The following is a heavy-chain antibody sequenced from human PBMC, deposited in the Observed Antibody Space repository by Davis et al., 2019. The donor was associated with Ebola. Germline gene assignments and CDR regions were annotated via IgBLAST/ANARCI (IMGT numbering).Heavy chain of an antibody. Sequence: GESLKISCAASGFTFSSYGMHWVRQAPGKGLEWVAVISYDGSNEYYADSVKGRFTTSRDNSKNTLYLQMNSLRAEDTAVYYCARVWNYDFWSGYYLWGQGTLVTVSS. D-gene: IGHD3-3*01. CDR2: ISYDGSNE. CDR3: ARVWNYDFWSGYYL. V-gene: IGHV3-30*03. CDR1: GFTFSSYG. J-gene: IGHJ4*02.